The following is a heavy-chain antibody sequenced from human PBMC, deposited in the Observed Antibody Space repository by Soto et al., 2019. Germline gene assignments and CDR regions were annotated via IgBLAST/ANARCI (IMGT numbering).Heavy chain of an antibody. V-gene: IGHV1-2*04. CDR1: GYTFVSFG. CDR2: INPNSGGT. CDR3: AVGRDSNSCFDP. D-gene: IGHD6-6*01. Sequence: PSVKVSCKASGYTFVSFGVSWVLQTPGQGLEWMGWINPNSGGTNYAQKFQGWVTMTRDTSISTAYMELSRLRSDDTAVYYCAVGRDSNSCFDPWGQGTLVTVSS. J-gene: IGHJ5*02.